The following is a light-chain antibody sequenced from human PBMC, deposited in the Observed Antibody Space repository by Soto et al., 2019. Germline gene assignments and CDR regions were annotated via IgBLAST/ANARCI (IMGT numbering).Light chain of an antibody. CDR3: AAWDDSLNGYV. CDR1: SSNIGSKT. CDR2: SNN. V-gene: IGLV1-44*01. J-gene: IGLJ1*01. Sequence: QSVLTQPPSASGTPGQRVTISCSGSSSNIGSKTVNWYQQLPGTPPQLLIYSNNQRPSGVPDRFSGSKSGTSASLAISGLQSEDEADYYCAAWDDSLNGYVFGTGTKLTVL.